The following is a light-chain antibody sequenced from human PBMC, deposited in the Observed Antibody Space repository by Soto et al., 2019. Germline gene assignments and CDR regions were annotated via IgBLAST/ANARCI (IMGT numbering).Light chain of an antibody. Sequence: SYELTQPPSLSVAPGQTARITCGGDNIRSESVHWYQQKPGQAPGLVVYDDRDRPSGVPERFSGSNSGNTATMTISGVEAGDEADYYCQVWPSSSDQCVFGGGTKLTVL. CDR3: QVWPSSSDQCV. V-gene: IGLV3-21*02. CDR1: NIRSES. J-gene: IGLJ3*02. CDR2: DDR.